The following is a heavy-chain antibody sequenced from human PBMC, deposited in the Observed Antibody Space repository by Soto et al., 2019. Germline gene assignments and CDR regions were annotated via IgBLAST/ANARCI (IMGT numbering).Heavy chain of an antibody. CDR1: GFSLSTSGAG. V-gene: IGHV2-5*01. CDR3: AHRYGGNYYRWYFDS. CDR2: ISWKDEK. D-gene: IGHD1-26*01. J-gene: IGHJ4*02. Sequence: QITLKESGPTLVKPTQTLTVTCTFSGFSLSTSGAGVGWIRQSPGKAPEWLALISWKDEKRYNPGLKSRLTITKDTSKHQVVLTMSELDPVDTATYFCAHRYGGNYYRWYFDSWGQGTLVTVSS.